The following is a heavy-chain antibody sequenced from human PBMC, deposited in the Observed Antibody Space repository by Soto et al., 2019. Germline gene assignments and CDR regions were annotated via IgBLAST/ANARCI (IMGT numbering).Heavy chain of an antibody. CDR3: AREQFNWNYRLEGDAFDT. CDR1: GGSISSYY. Sequence: PSETLSLTCTVSGGSISSYYWSWIRQPAGKGLEWIGRIYTSGSTNYNPSLKSRVTMSVDTSKNQFSLKLSSVTAADTAVYYCAREQFNWNYRLEGDAFDTWGQGTMVTVSS. CDR2: IYTSGST. V-gene: IGHV4-4*07. J-gene: IGHJ3*02. D-gene: IGHD1-7*01.